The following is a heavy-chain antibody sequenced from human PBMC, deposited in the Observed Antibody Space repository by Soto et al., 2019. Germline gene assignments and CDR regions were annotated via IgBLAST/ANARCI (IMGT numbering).Heavy chain of an antibody. CDR2: IRSKADSYTT. Sequence: EVQLVESGGGLVQPGGSLKLSCAASGFTFSGSAIHWVRQASGKGQEWVGRIRSKADSYTTAYSASVKGRFTISRDDSKSTAYLQMNSLKTEDTAVYYCARIYGEGWGQGTLVTVSS. CDR1: GFTFSGSA. CDR3: ARIYGEG. J-gene: IGHJ4*02. V-gene: IGHV3-73*01. D-gene: IGHD4-17*01.